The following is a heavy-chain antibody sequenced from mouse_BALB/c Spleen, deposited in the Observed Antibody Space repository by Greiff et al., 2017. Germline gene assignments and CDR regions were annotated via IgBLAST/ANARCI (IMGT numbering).Heavy chain of an antibody. CDR2: INPSSGYT. D-gene: IGHD2-10*02. CDR3: AREGAPSSFAY. Sequence: VQLQQSAAELARPGASVKMSCKASGYTFTSYTMHWVKQRPGQGLEWIGYINPSSGYTEYNQKFKDKTTLTADKSSSTAYMQLSSLTSEDSAVYYCAREGAPSSFAYWGQGTLVTVSA. V-gene: IGHV1-4*02. CDR1: GYTFTSYT. J-gene: IGHJ3*01.